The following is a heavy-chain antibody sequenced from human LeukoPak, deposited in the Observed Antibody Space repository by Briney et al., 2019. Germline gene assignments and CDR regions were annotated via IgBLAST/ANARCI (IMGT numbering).Heavy chain of an antibody. CDR2: IYYSGST. Sequence: PSETLSLTCTVSGGSISSSSYYWGWIRQPPGKGLEWIGSIYYSGSTYYNPSLKSRVAISVDTFKNQLSLKLSSVTAADTAVYYCASGAGSRIAVAVAFDYWGQGTLVTVSS. CDR3: ASGAGSRIAVAVAFDY. D-gene: IGHD6-19*01. J-gene: IGHJ4*02. CDR1: GGSISSSSYY. V-gene: IGHV4-39*01.